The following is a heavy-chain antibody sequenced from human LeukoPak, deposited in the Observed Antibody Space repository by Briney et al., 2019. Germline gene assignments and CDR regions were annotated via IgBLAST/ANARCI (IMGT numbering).Heavy chain of an antibody. V-gene: IGHV4-59*01. Sequence: SETLSLTCTVSGGSMSSYYWSWIRQPPGRGLEWIGYIYYSGSTNYNSSLKSRVTMSVDTSKNQFSLKVTSVTAADTAVYYCARGGGYEMPRVLDYWGQGTLVTVSS. CDR3: ARGGGYEMPRVLDY. D-gene: IGHD5-12*01. J-gene: IGHJ4*02. CDR1: GGSMSSYY. CDR2: IYYSGST.